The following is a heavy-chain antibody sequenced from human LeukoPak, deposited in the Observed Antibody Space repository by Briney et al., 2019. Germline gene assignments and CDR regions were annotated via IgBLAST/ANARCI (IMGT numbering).Heavy chain of an antibody. CDR3: AKLPVAGLYIDY. CDR1: GFTFSSYG. J-gene: IGHJ4*02. V-gene: IGHV3-23*01. Sequence: GGSLTLSCEASGFTFSSYGTSWVRQAPGKGLEWVSAISGSGGNTYYADSVKGRFTISRDNSKNTLYLQMNSLRAEDTAVYYCAKLPVAGLYIDYWGQGTLVTVSS. CDR2: ISGSGGNT. D-gene: IGHD6-19*01.